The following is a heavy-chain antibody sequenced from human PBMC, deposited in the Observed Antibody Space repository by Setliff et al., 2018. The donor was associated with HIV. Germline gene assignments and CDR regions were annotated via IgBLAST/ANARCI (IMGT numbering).Heavy chain of an antibody. J-gene: IGHJ1*01. V-gene: IGHV1-3*01. CDR3: ARDIGGWHETETEYFQY. Sequence: ASVKVSCKASGYTFTSYAMHWVRQAPGQGLEWMGWINAGNGNTKYSQKFQGRVTITRDTSASTAYMELSSLRSEDTAVYYCARDIGGWHETETEYFQYWGQGTLVTVSS. D-gene: IGHD6-19*01. CDR1: GYTFTSYA. CDR2: INAGNGNT.